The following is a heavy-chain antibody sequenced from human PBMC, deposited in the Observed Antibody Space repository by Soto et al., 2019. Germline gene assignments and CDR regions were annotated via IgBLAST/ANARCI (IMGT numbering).Heavy chain of an antibody. CDR3: ARAFWSGSDY. V-gene: IGHV4-39*01. CDR1: DDSITSGAYY. CDR2: IQYRGST. J-gene: IGHJ4*02. Sequence: SETLSLTCTVSDDSITSGAYYWGLIRQPPGKGLEWIGTIQYRGSTYYNPSLKSRVTMSLDTSKNQYSLRLSSVTAADTAVYYCARAFWSGSDYWGQGTLVTVSS. D-gene: IGHD3-3*01.